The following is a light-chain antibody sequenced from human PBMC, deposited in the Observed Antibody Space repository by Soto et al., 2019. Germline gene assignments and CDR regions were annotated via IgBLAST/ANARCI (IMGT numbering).Light chain of an antibody. CDR1: SSDVGGYNY. CDR3: SSYTSSSFGV. CDR2: EVS. J-gene: IGLJ2*01. Sequence: QSALTQPASVSRSPGQSITISCTGTSSDVGGYNYVSWYQQHPGKAPKLMIYEVSNRPSGVSNRFSGSKSGNTASLTISGRQAEDEADYYCSSYTSSSFGVFGGGTKLTVL. V-gene: IGLV2-14*01.